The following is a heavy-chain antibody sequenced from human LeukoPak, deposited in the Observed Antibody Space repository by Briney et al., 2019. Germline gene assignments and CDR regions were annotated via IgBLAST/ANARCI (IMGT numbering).Heavy chain of an antibody. CDR3: ARLRGAYFYSYIAV. CDR1: GGSISSSLYY. CDR2: IFYSGTT. D-gene: IGHD4/OR15-4a*01. J-gene: IGHJ6*03. Sequence: SDTLSLTCTVSGGSISSSLYYWGWIRQPPGKGLESIGRIFYSGTTNYHPSLRRRVTISVDTSKNQFSLNLTSVAAADTSLYYCARLRGAYFYSYIAVWGKGDTVAVSS. V-gene: IGHV4-39*01.